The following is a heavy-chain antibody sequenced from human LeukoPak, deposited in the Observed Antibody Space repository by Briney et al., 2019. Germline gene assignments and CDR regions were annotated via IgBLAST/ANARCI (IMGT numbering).Heavy chain of an antibody. CDR1: GGSISSSSYY. Sequence: SETLSLTCTVSGGSISSSSYYWGWLRQPPGKGLEWIGSIYYTRSTYYNPSLKSRVTISVDTSKNQFSLKLTSVTAADTAVYYCARGVTMIVVVIHDWYFDLWGRGTLVTVSS. D-gene: IGHD3-22*01. J-gene: IGHJ2*01. V-gene: IGHV4-39*01. CDR2: IYYTRST. CDR3: ARGVTMIVVVIHDWYFDL.